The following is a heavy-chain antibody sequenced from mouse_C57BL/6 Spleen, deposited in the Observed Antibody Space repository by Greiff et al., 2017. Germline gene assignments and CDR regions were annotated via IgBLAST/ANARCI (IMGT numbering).Heavy chain of an antibody. J-gene: IGHJ2*01. V-gene: IGHV1-62-2*01. D-gene: IGHD2-1*01. CDR3: ARHEDLDGNYHFYD. CDR1: GYTFTEYT. CDR2: LYPGRGSV. Sequence: QVQLQQSGAELVKPGASVKLSCKASGYTFTEYTLHWVKQSSGRGLARIGWLYPGRGSVMYTEKFQDKATFTADKSSSTVYMELSRLTSEDSAVYFCARHEDLDGNYHFYDWCQVSTLTFSA.